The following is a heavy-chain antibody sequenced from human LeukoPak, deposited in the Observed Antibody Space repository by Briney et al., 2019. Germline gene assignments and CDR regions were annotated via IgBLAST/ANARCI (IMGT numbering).Heavy chain of an antibody. CDR3: VRESVRDYYFDY. D-gene: IGHD3-10*02. CDR1: GFRFGGYA. J-gene: IGHJ4*02. Sequence: GGSLRLSCTGSGFRFGGYALSWVRQAPGKGLEWVGFIRSKALYGTSEYAASVEGRFSISRDDSNSVAYLQMNSLKTKDTAVYFCVRESVRDYYFDYWGQGTLVTVSS. V-gene: IGHV3-49*04. CDR2: IRSKALYGTS.